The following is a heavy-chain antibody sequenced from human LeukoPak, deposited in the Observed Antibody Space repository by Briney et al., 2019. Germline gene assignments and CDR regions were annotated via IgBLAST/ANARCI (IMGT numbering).Heavy chain of an antibody. CDR3: ARGVVPAAMGVGYYYYGMDV. D-gene: IGHD2-2*01. Sequence: GESLKISCKVSGYKFTSYWIGWVRQMPGTGLEWMGIIYPGDSDTRYSPSFQGQVTISADKSISTAYLQWSSLKASDTAMYYCARGVVPAAMGVGYYYYGMDVWAKGPRSPSP. CDR1: GYKFTSYW. V-gene: IGHV5-51*01. CDR2: IYPGDSDT. J-gene: IGHJ6*02.